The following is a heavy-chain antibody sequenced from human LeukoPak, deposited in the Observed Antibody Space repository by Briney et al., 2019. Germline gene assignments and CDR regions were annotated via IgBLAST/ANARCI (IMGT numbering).Heavy chain of an antibody. CDR2: INPSGGST. Sequence: ASVNVSCKASGYTFTSYYMHWVRQAPGQGLEWMGIINPSGGSTSYAQKFQGRVTMTRDTSTSTDYMELSSLRSEDTAVYYCARDGTSDGWFDPWGQGTPVTVSS. J-gene: IGHJ5*02. CDR1: GYTFTSYY. V-gene: IGHV1-46*01. D-gene: IGHD2-2*01. CDR3: ARDGTSDGWFDP.